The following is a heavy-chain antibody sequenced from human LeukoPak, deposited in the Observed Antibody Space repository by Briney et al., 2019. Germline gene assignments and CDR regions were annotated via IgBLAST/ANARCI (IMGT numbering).Heavy chain of an antibody. Sequence: GGSLRLSCAASGFTVSSSYMSWVRQAPGKGLEWVSVFYSGGKTYYTDSVKGRFTISRDNSKNTLYLQMNSLRAEDTAVYYCAKESLTMVRGVRVHFDYWGQGTLVTVSS. D-gene: IGHD3-10*01. CDR3: AKESLTMVRGVRVHFDY. CDR2: FYSGGKT. J-gene: IGHJ4*02. V-gene: IGHV3-53*01. CDR1: GFTVSSSY.